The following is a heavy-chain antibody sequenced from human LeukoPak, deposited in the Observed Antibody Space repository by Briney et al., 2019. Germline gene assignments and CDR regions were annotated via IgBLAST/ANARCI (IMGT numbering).Heavy chain of an antibody. CDR3: AKDPRAIFGVVTSSY. V-gene: IGHV3-23*01. J-gene: IGHJ4*02. CDR2: ISGSGGGT. D-gene: IGHD3-3*01. Sequence: PGGSLRLSCAASGFTFSSYAMSWVRQAPGKGLEWVSAISGSGGGTYYADSVKGRFTISRDNSKNTLYLQMNSLRAEDTAVYYCAKDPRAIFGVVTSSYWGQGTLVTVSS. CDR1: GFTFSSYA.